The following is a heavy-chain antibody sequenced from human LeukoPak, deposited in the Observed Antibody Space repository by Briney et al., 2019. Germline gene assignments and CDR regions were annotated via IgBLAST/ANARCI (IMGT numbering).Heavy chain of an antibody. CDR3: ARWARRGQNWNYVDDFVY. V-gene: IGHV4-38-2*02. J-gene: IGHJ4*02. CDR2: IYHSGST. D-gene: IGHD1-7*01. Sequence: PSETLSLTCTVSGYSISSPYYWSWIRQSPGKGLEWIGSIYHSGSTYYIPSLKSRVAISVDTSKNHGSLNQSSVTAADTAVYYCARWARRGQNWNYVDDFVYWVQGTLVTVSS. CDR1: GYSISSPYY.